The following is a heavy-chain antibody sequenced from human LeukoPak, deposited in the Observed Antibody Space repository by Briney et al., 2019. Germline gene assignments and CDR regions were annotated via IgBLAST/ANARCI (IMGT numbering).Heavy chain of an antibody. D-gene: IGHD3-3*01. Sequence: GRSLRLSCAASGFTFSSYGMHWVRQAPGKGLEWVSSISSSSSYIYYADSVKGRFTISRDNAKNSLYLQMNSLRAEDTAVYYCAREPVLRFLEWLDSFGAFDIWGQGTMVTVSS. CDR1: GFTFSSYG. J-gene: IGHJ3*02. CDR2: ISSSSSYI. CDR3: AREPVLRFLEWLDSFGAFDI. V-gene: IGHV3-21*01.